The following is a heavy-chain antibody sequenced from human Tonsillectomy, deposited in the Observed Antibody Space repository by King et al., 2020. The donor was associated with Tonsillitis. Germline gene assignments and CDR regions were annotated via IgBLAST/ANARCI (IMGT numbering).Heavy chain of an antibody. CDR2: INPSGGST. Sequence: VQLVESGAEVKKPGASVKVSCTASGYTFTSYYMHWVRQAPGQGLEWMGIINPSGGSTSYAQKFQGRVTMTRDTSTSTVYMERSSLRSEDTAVYYCARFPQSTYYYDSSGSWGYFQHWGQGTLVTVS. CDR1: GYTFTSYY. D-gene: IGHD3-22*01. V-gene: IGHV1-46*01. CDR3: ARFPQSTYYYDSSGSWGYFQH. J-gene: IGHJ1*01.